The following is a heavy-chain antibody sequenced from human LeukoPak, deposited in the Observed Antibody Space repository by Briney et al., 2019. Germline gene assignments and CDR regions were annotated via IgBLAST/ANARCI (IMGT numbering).Heavy chain of an antibody. Sequence: PGGSLRLSCAASGFTFSSYGMHWVRQAPGKGLEWVAVIWYDGSNKYYADSVKGRFTISRDNSKNTLYLQMSSLRAEDTAVYYCAATNYYDSSGYPEYFQHWGQGTLVTVSS. J-gene: IGHJ1*01. V-gene: IGHV3-33*01. CDR2: IWYDGSNK. CDR3: AATNYYDSSGYPEYFQH. CDR1: GFTFSSYG. D-gene: IGHD3-22*01.